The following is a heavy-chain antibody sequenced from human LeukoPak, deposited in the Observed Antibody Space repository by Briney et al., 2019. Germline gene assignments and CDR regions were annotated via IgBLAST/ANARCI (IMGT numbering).Heavy chain of an antibody. J-gene: IGHJ3*02. CDR2: ISGSGGST. D-gene: IGHD3-22*01. V-gene: IGHV3-23*01. CDR3: AKSYYYDFDAFDI. CDR1: GFTFSSYA. Sequence: PGGSLRLSCAASGFTFSSYAMSWVRQAPGKGLEWVSAISGSGGSTYYADYVKGRFTISRDNSKNTLYLQMNSLRAEDTAVYYCAKSYYYDFDAFDIWGQGTMVTVSS.